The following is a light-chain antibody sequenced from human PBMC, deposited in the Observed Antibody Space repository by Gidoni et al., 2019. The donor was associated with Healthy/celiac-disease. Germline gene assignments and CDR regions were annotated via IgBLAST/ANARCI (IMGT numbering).Light chain of an antibody. V-gene: IGKV4-1*01. Sequence: IVMTKLPDYLAGSLGERATINSTSSPSVLYSSKNKNYLAWYQQKPGQHPKTLIYCASTRESGVPDRFSGSGSVTAFTLTISSLQAEDVAVYYCQQYYRTPYTFGQGTKLEIK. CDR1: PSVLYSSKNKNY. CDR2: CAS. CDR3: QQYYRTPYT. J-gene: IGKJ2*01.